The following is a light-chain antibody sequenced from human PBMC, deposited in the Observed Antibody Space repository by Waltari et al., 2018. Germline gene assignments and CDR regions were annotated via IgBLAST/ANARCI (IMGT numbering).Light chain of an antibody. V-gene: IGKV3-15*01. J-gene: IGKJ1*01. CDR2: GAS. CDR1: QSIRRN. Sequence: EIVITQSPATLSVFPGERAPLSCRASQSIRRNLAWYQHKPGQAPRLLIYGASTRATGSPARFSGSGSGTEFTLTISSLQSEDFAVYFCQQYDNWLGTFGQGTKVEIK. CDR3: QQYDNWLGT.